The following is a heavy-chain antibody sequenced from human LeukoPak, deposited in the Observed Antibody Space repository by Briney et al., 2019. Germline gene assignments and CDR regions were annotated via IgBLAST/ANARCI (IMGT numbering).Heavy chain of an antibody. J-gene: IGHJ4*02. V-gene: IGHV3-66*01. CDR3: ASVTVTTAFDY. D-gene: IGHD4-17*01. CDR1: GFTVSSNY. Sequence: GGSLRLSCAASGFTVSSNYMSWVRQAPGKGLEWVSVIYSGGSTYYADSVKGRFTISRDNSKNTLYLQMNSLRAEDTAVYYCASVTVTTAFDYWGQGTLVTVSS. CDR2: IYSGGST.